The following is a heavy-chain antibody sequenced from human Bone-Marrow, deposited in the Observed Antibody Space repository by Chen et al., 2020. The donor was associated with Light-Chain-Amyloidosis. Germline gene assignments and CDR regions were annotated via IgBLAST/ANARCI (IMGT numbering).Heavy chain of an antibody. CDR3: VKSLIPSRYLYHYYMDV. J-gene: IGHJ6*03. CDR2: ISSNSGSI. Sequence: EVNLVESGGGWVRRGRSLISSRPAPGSPFNDFAVFWVRQGPAKGLEWVSGISSNSGSIGYADSVKGRFSISRDNAKNYLHLQMNSLRPEDTALYYCVKSLIPSRYLYHYYMDVWGKGTTVIVSS. D-gene: IGHD1-1*01. V-gene: IGHV3-9*01. CDR1: GSPFNDFA.